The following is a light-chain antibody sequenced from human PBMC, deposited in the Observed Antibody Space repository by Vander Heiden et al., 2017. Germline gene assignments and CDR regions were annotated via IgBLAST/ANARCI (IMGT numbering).Light chain of an antibody. J-gene: IGKJ1*01. CDR1: QSVSSN. CDR2: GAS. V-gene: IGKV3-15*01. CDR3: QQYNNWPWT. Sequence: EIVMTHSPATLSGSPGERATLSCRASQSVSSNLAWYQQKPGQAPRLLIYGASTSATGIPARFSGSGSGTEFTLTISSLQSEDFAVYYCQQYNNWPWTFGHGTKVEIK.